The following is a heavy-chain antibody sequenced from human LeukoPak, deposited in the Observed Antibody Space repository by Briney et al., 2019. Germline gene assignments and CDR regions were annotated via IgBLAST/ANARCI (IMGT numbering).Heavy chain of an antibody. V-gene: IGHV4-34*01. D-gene: IGHD3-10*01. Sequence: SETLSLTCAVYGGSFSGYYWSWIRQPLGKGLEWIGSIYHSGSTYYNPSLKSRVTISVDTSKNQFSLKLSSVTAADTAVYYCATSSRTYGSGSYSRFDYWGQGTLVTVSS. CDR3: ATSSRTYGSGSYSRFDY. CDR1: GGSFSGYY. J-gene: IGHJ4*02. CDR2: IYHSGST.